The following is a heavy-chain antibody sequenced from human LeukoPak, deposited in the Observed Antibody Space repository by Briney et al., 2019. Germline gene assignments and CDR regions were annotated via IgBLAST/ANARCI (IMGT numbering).Heavy chain of an antibody. CDR1: GYSFTSHW. CDR3: ARHRPFGGYSYVSDPVLYYFDY. J-gene: IGHJ4*02. Sequence: GESLKISCKGSGYSFTSHWIGWVRQMPWKGLEWMGIIYPGDSDTRYSPSFQGQVTISADKSISTAYLQWSSLKASDTAMYYCARHRPFGGYSYVSDPVLYYFDYWGQGTLVTVSS. D-gene: IGHD5-18*01. V-gene: IGHV5-51*01. CDR2: IYPGDSDT.